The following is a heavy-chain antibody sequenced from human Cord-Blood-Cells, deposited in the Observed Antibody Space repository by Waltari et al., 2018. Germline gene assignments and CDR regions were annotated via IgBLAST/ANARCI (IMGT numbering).Heavy chain of an antibody. D-gene: IGHD6-13*01. Sequence: QVQLVQSGAEVKKPGSSVKVSCKASGGTFSSYAISWVRQAPGQGLGWMGGISPSFGTANDAQKFQGRVTITADESTGTAYMELSSLRSEDTAVYYCARFSDRTAALYYGMDVWGQGTTVTVSS. CDR3: ARFSDRTAALYYGMDV. V-gene: IGHV1-69*01. CDR1: GGTFSSYA. CDR2: ISPSFGTA. J-gene: IGHJ6*02.